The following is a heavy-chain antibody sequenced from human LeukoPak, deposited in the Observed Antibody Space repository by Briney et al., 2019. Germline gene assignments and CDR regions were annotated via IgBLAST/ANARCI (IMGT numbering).Heavy chain of an antibody. V-gene: IGHV4-4*02. CDR2: ISYSGST. D-gene: IGHD5-18*01. CDR3: PRQCWIQQWLRSFDY. J-gene: IGHJ4*02. Sequence: PSGTLSLTCAVSGRSISSTTWWSCVRQPPGKGLEWIEYISYSGSTNYNPSLKSRATISVDTSNNPFSLKPSSVTAADTAVYYCPRQCWIQQWLRSFDYWGQGTLVTVSS. CDR1: GRSISSTTW.